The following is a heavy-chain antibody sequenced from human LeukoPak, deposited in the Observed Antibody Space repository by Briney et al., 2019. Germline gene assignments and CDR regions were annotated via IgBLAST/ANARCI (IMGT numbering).Heavy chain of an antibody. J-gene: IGHJ4*02. D-gene: IGHD1-26*01. CDR3: TRESGPYCPFGY. Sequence: PSGTLSLTCGVSGGSITSTNWWSWVRQPPGQGLEGIGEISLTGRTNYNPSLIGRVIMSLDESRNQLSLTLTSVTAADTAIYYCTRESGPYCPFGYWGQGTLVVVPS. CDR1: GGSITSTNW. CDR2: ISLTGRT. V-gene: IGHV4-4*02.